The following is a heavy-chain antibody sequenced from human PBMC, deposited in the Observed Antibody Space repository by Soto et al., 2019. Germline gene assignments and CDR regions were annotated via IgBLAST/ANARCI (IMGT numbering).Heavy chain of an antibody. D-gene: IGHD1-26*01. J-gene: IGHJ3*01. CDR3: ARAQYTGSYFDACDV. CDR2: IWYDGSNK. Sequence: QVHLVESGGGVVQPGRSLRLSCAASGFSFSSYGMHWVRQAPGKGLDWVAVIWYDGSNKYYAESAKGRFTISRDNSKNTLYVQMNSLTVEDTAVYYCARAQYTGSYFDACDVWGQGTMVTVSS. CDR1: GFSFSSYG. V-gene: IGHV3-33*03.